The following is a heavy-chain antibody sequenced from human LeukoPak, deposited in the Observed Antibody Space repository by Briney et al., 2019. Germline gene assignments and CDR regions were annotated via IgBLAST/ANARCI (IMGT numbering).Heavy chain of an antibody. CDR3: ARDVAVAGSYYYYGMDV. V-gene: IGHV4-61*01. Sequence: SETLSLTCTVSDYSISSGYYWGWIRQPPGKELEWIGYIYYSGSTNYNPSLKSRVTISVDTSKNQFSLKLSSVTAADTAVYYCARDVAVAGSYYYYGMDVWGQGTTVTVSS. D-gene: IGHD6-19*01. J-gene: IGHJ6*02. CDR1: DYSISSGYY. CDR2: IYYSGST.